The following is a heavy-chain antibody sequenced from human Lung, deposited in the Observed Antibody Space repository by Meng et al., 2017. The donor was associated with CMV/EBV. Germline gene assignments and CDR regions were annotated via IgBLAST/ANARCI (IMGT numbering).Heavy chain of an antibody. CDR1: GGSSSSSSYY. D-gene: IGHD1-14*01. J-gene: IGHJ4*02. CDR2: VVYSGTT. CDR3: ARHHHSPTFDY. Sequence: QPQTHASGPGLFKPSETLSLPCTCSGGSSSSSSYYWAWIRQPPGEGLEWIGSVVYSGTTYYTSSLKSRVSISVDTSKNQFSLKLSSVTAADTAVYYCARHHHSPTFDYWGQGTLVTVSS. V-gene: IGHV4-39*01.